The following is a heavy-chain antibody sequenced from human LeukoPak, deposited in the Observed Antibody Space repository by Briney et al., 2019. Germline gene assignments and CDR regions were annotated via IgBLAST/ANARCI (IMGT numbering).Heavy chain of an antibody. CDR1: GFTFSSYG. CDR2: IRYDGSNK. V-gene: IGHV3-30*02. D-gene: IGHD1-26*01. Sequence: PRGSLRLSCAASGFTFSSYGMHWVRQAPGKGLEWVAFIRYDGSNKYYADSVKGRFTISRDNSKNTLYLQMNSLRAEDTAVYYCAKDPTGIVGAMIWGQGTMVTVSS. J-gene: IGHJ3*02. CDR3: AKDPTGIVGAMI.